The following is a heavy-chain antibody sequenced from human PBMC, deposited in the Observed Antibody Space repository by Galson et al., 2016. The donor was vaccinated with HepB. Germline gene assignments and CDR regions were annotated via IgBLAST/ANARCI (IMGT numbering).Heavy chain of an antibody. Sequence: SLRLSCAVSGFTFSSYTMNWVRQAPGKGLEWVSSISRSSSHIYYAVSVKGRFTISRDNAENSLYLQMNSLRAEDTAVYYCTNLGISGYWGQGTLVTVSS. J-gene: IGHJ4*02. CDR1: GFTFSSYT. V-gene: IGHV3-21*01. D-gene: IGHD3-16*01. CDR2: ISRSSSHI. CDR3: TNLGISGY.